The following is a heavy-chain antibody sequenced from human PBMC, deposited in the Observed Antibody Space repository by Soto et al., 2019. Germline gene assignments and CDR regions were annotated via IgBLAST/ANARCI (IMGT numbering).Heavy chain of an antibody. Sequence: GGSLRLSCAASGFTFSSYEMNWVRQAPGKGLEWVSYISSSASTIYYVGSVKGRFTISRDNAKNSLYLQMNSLTAEDTAVYYCARERSSWYTDAFDVWGQGTMVTVSS. CDR3: ARERSSWYTDAFDV. CDR2: ISSSASTI. CDR1: GFTFSSYE. V-gene: IGHV3-48*03. J-gene: IGHJ3*01. D-gene: IGHD6-13*01.